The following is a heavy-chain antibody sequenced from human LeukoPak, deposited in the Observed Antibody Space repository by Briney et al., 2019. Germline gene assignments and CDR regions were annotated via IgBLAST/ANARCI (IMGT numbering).Heavy chain of an antibody. CDR2: INHSGST. Sequence: PSETLSLTCAVYGGSFSGYYWSWIRQPPGKGLEWIGEINHSGSTNYNPSLKSRVTISVDTSKNQFSLKLSSVTAADTAVYYCARVRYDSSGYQNWFDPWGQGTLVTVSS. V-gene: IGHV4-34*01. J-gene: IGHJ5*02. D-gene: IGHD3-22*01. CDR3: ARVRYDSSGYQNWFDP. CDR1: GGSFSGYY.